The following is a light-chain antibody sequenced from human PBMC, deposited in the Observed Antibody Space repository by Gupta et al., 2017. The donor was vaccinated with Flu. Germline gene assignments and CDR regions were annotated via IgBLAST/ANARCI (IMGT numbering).Light chain of an antibody. V-gene: IGLV1-40*01. Sequence: QSVLTQPPSVSGAPGQRVTIPCPGSSSNIGAGYDVHWYQQLPGTAPKLLIYGNSNRPSGVPDRFSGSKSGTSASLAITGHQAEDEADYYCQSYDSSLSGSVFGGGTKLTVL. CDR3: QSYDSSLSGSV. CDR1: SSNIGAGYD. CDR2: GNS. J-gene: IGLJ3*02.